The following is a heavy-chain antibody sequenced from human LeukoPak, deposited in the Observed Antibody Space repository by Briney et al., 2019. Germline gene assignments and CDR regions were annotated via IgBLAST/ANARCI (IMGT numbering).Heavy chain of an antibody. CDR1: GFTVRINY. CDR2: LYSGGSP. Sequence: GCSPRLSCAASGFTVRINYMSSVRQSPGKGLEQVSVLYSGGSPHYADSVKGRFTISRENSKNPLYLQMNSLRAEDTAVYYCARDKVDSDMVISAFDIWGQGTMVTVSS. D-gene: IGHD5-18*01. CDR3: ARDKVDSDMVISAFDI. J-gene: IGHJ3*02. V-gene: IGHV3-66*01.